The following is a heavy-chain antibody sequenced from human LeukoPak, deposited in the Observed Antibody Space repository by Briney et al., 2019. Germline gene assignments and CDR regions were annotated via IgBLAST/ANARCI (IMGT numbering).Heavy chain of an antibody. Sequence: PGRSLRPSCAASGFTFSSYTMHWVRQAPGKGLEWVAVISYDGSNKYYADSVKGRFTISRDNSKNTLYLQMNSLRAEDTAVFYCARDSSQYCTSTSCNAPPDYWGQGTLVTVSS. V-gene: IGHV3-30*04. D-gene: IGHD2-2*01. CDR2: ISYDGSNK. J-gene: IGHJ4*02. CDR3: ARDSSQYCTSTSCNAPPDY. CDR1: GFTFSSYT.